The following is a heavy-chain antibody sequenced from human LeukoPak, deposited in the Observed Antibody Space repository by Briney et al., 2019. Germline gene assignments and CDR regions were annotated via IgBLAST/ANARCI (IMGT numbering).Heavy chain of an antibody. D-gene: IGHD1-26*01. CDR2: ISYDGRNI. CDR3: AKGPIVGARFDY. Sequence: PGRSLRLSCAASGFTFSSYGMHWVRQAPGKGLEWVAVISYDGRNIYYADSVKGRFTISRDNSKNTLYLQMNSLRAEDTAVYYCAKGPIVGARFDYWGQGTLVTVSS. J-gene: IGHJ4*02. V-gene: IGHV3-30*18. CDR1: GFTFSSYG.